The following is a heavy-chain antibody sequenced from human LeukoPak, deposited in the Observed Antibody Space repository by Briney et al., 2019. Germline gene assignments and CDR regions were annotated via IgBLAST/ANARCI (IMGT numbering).Heavy chain of an antibody. CDR2: INPSGGST. D-gene: IGHD2-2*01. Sequence: ASVTVSFKASGYTFTSYYMHWVRQGPGQGLEWMGIINPSGGSTSYAQKFQGRVTMTRDTSTSTVYMELSSLRSEDTAVYYCARDHCSSTSCYYFDYWGQGTLVTVSS. V-gene: IGHV1-46*01. J-gene: IGHJ4*02. CDR3: ARDHCSSTSCYYFDY. CDR1: GYTFTSYY.